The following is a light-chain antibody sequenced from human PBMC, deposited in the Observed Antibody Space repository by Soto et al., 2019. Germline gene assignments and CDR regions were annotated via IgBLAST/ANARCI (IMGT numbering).Light chain of an antibody. CDR1: SSDVGSYNL. V-gene: IGLV2-14*02. J-gene: IGLJ1*01. CDR2: DGS. Sequence: QSALTQPASMSGSPGQSITISCTGTSSDVGSYNLVSWYQQFPDKAPKLIIYDGSERPSGVSDRFSGSKSGNTASLTISGLRAEDEADYFCFSFTTDWTHVFGTGTKVTVL. CDR3: FSFTTDWTHV.